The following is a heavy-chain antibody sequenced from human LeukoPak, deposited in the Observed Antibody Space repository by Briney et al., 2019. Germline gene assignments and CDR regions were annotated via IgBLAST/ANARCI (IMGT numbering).Heavy chain of an antibody. D-gene: IGHD3-10*01. J-gene: IGHJ4*02. V-gene: IGHV1-2*02. CDR2: INPNSGGT. CDR1: GYTFTGYY. CDR3: ARDGEYGSGSYSTDYFDY. Sequence: GASVKVSCKASGYTFTGYYMHWVRQAPGQGLEWMGWINPNSGGTNYAQKFQGRVTMTRDTSISTAYMELSWLRSDDTAVYYCARDGEYGSGSYSTDYFDYWGQGTLVTVSS.